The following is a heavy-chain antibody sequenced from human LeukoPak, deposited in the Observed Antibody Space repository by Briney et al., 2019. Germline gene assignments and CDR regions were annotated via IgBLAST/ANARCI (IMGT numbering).Heavy chain of an antibody. CDR2: ISYDGSNK. J-gene: IGHJ4*02. CDR1: GFTFSSYA. D-gene: IGHD3-22*01. V-gene: IGHV3-30*04. Sequence: PGGSLRLSCAASGFTFSSYAMHWVRQAPGKGLEWVAVISYDGSNKYYADSVKGRFTISRDNSKNTLYLQMNSLRAEDTAVYYCAKNYYDSSGYGDYWGQGTLVTVSS. CDR3: AKNYYDSSGYGDY.